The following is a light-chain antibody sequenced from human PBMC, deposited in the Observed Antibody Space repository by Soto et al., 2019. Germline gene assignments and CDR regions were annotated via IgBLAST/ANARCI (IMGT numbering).Light chain of an antibody. J-gene: IGKJ1*01. CDR2: GAS. CDR1: QGISSN. V-gene: IGKV3-15*01. CDR3: QHYNNWPPWT. Sequence: EVVMTQSPATLSVSPGERATLSCRASQGISSNLAWYQQRRGQAPRLLIYGASTRAPGIPASFSGSGSETEFTLTISSLQSEDFAVYYCQHYNNWPPWTFGQGTKVEIK.